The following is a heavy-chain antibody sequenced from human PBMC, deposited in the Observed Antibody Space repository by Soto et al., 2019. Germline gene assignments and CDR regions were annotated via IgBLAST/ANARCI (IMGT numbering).Heavy chain of an antibody. Sequence: AATLSLTCPVSGCSLSSSSYYWGGIRPPPGKGLEWIGSIYYSGSTYYNPSLKSRVTISVDTPNNQFSLRLSLVTAADSAVYYCARVAATLSTVWRDGWGQGTTVTVS. CDR2: IYYSGST. D-gene: IGHD4-4*01. CDR1: GCSLSSSSYY. V-gene: IGHV4-39*01. CDR3: ARVAATLSTVWRDG. J-gene: IGHJ6*02.